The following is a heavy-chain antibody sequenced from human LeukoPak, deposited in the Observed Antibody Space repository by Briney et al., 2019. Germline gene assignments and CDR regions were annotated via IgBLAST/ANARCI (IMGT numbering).Heavy chain of an antibody. CDR2: FDPEDGET. CDR1: GYTFITYY. D-gene: IGHD1-26*01. CDR3: ATGELPIPYYFDY. J-gene: IGHJ4*02. Sequence: ASVTVSCTASGYTFITYYMHWVRQAPGQGLEWMGGFDPEDGETIYAQKFQGRVTMTEDTSTDTAYMELSSLRSEDTAVYYCATGELPIPYYFDYWGQGTLVTVSS. V-gene: IGHV1-24*01.